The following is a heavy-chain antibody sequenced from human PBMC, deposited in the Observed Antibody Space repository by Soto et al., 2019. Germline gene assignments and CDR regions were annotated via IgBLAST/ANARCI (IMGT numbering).Heavy chain of an antibody. V-gene: IGHV3-30-3*01. Sequence: ESGGGVVQPGGSLRLSCSTSGFTFSSHSMHWFRQAPGRGLEWVAVISSDGGLQFYADSVRGRFTISRDNSKNTLYLQMNSLRDEDTALDYCAIEVVTTQWFFDNWGQGLLVAVSS. CDR3: AIEVVTTQWFFDN. J-gene: IGHJ4*02. D-gene: IGHD2-8*01. CDR2: ISSDGGLQ. CDR1: GFTFSSHS.